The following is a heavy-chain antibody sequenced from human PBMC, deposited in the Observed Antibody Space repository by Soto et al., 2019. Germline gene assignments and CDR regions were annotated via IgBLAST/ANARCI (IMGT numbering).Heavy chain of an antibody. CDR2: IYYSGST. V-gene: IGHV4-59*08. CDR1: GGSISSYY. J-gene: IGHJ4*02. Sequence: SETLSLTCTVSGGSISSYYWSWIRQPPGKGLEWIGYIYYSGSTNYNPSLKSRVTISVDTSKNQFSLKLSSVTAADTAVYYCARHTVTTPVYYFDYWGQGTLVTVSS. CDR3: ARHTVTTPVYYFDY. D-gene: IGHD4-17*01.